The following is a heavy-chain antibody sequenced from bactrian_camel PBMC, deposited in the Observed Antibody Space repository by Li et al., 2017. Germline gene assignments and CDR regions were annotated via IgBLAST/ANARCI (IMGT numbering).Heavy chain of an antibody. CDR2: IYTGGSPA. J-gene: IGHJ4*01. CDR1: LFTFPY. Sequence: VQLVESGGGLVQPGGSLRLSCASSLFTFPYMTWVRQGPVKGLEWVANIYTGGSPADYSDSVKGRFTISQDHAKNVLYLQMNSLEPDDTAMYYCAADGHNLDPRAYKYWGHGTQVTVS. D-gene: IGHD1*01. V-gene: IGHV3-2*01. CDR3: AADGHNLDPRAYKY.